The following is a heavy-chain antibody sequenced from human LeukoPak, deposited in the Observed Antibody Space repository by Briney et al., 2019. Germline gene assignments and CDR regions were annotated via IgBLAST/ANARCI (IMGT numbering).Heavy chain of an antibody. J-gene: IGHJ4*02. Sequence: TGGSLRLSCAASGFTFSSYWMHWVRQAPGKGLVWVSRINSDGSSTSYADSVKGRFTISRDNAKNTLYLQMNSLRAEDTAVYSCARGLYSTRRESDYWGQGTLVTVSS. V-gene: IGHV3-74*01. CDR1: GFTFSSYW. CDR3: ARGLYSTRRESDY. D-gene: IGHD6-13*01. CDR2: INSDGSST.